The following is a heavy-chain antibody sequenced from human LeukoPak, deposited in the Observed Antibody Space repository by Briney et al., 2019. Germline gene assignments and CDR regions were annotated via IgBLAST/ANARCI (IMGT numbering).Heavy chain of an antibody. CDR3: ARDPGDSSGYYQYYFDY. D-gene: IGHD3-22*01. CDR1: KFTFSIYE. V-gene: IGHV3-74*01. CDR2: INSDGSST. J-gene: IGHJ4*02. Sequence: PGGSLRLSCAASKFTFSIYEINWVRQAPGQGLVWVSRINSDGSSTSYADSVKGRFTISRDNAKNTLYLQMNSLRAEDTAVYYCARDPGDSSGYYQYYFDYWGQGTLVTVSS.